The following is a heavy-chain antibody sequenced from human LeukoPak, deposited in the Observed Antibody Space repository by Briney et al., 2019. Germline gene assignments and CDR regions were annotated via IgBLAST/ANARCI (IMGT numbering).Heavy chain of an antibody. D-gene: IGHD6-6*01. V-gene: IGHV3-48*01. J-gene: IGHJ4*02. Sequence: GGSLRLSCAASGFTFSSYSMNWVRRAPGKGLEWVSYISSSSSTIYYADSVKGRFTISRDNAKNSLYLQMNSLRAEDTAVYYCARDPSSSGVYWGQGTLVTVSS. CDR2: ISSSSSTI. CDR1: GFTFSSYS. CDR3: ARDPSSSGVY.